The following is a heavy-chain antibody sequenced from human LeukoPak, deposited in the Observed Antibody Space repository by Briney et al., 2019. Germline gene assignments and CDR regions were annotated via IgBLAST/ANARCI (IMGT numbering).Heavy chain of an antibody. CDR3: AKSSPPPLRY. J-gene: IGHJ4*02. CDR1: GFTFSTYA. V-gene: IGHV3-23*01. CDR2: ISATGGST. Sequence: GGSLRLSCVGTGFTFSTYAMTWVRQASGKGLEWVSLISATGGSTYYADSVKGRFTISRDNIKNTLYLQMNSLRAEDTAVYYCAKSSPPPLRYWGQGTLVTVSS.